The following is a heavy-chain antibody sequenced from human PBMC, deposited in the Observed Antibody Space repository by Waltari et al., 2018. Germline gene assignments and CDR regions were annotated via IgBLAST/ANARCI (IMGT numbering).Heavy chain of an antibody. V-gene: IGHV3-21*01. CDR3: ARGDGSSGLDY. Sequence: EVQLVESGGGLVKPWGSLRLSCAALAFAFSNYRMNWVRQAPGKGLEWVSFISSSTSYINYADSVRGRFTISRDNARNSLYLQTNSLRADDTAVYYCARGDGSSGLDYWGQGILVTVSS. CDR2: ISSSTSYI. D-gene: IGHD6-19*01. J-gene: IGHJ4*02. CDR1: AFAFSNYR.